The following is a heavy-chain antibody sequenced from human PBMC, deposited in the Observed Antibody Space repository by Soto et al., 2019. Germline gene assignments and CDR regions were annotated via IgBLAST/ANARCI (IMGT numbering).Heavy chain of an antibody. V-gene: IGHV3-66*01. CDR2: IYSGGNT. D-gene: IGHD6-19*01. J-gene: IGHJ4*02. CDR3: ARWGYSSAWYRN. Sequence: QLLESGGGLVQPGGSLRLSCAASGFTVSTNYMSWVRQAPGKGLEWVSAIYSGGNTYYTDSVKGRFTISRDNSENTLYLQMNSLRVEDTAVYYCARWGYSSAWYRNWGQGTLVTVSS. CDR1: GFTVSTNY.